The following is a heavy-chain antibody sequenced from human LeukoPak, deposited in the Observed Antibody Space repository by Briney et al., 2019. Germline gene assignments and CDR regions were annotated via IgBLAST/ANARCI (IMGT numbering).Heavy chain of an antibody. CDR3: AILLEDYAFSTGSAKDY. V-gene: IGHV1-24*01. J-gene: IGHJ4*02. CDR2: FDPVDGET. Sequence: GASVKVSCKVSGYSLTQLSMHWVRQGIGRGLEWMGGFDPVDGETIYAQKFQGRVTMTENTSTDTAYMELSSLRSDDTVVYYCAILLEDYAFSTGSAKDYWGQGTLVTVFS. CDR1: GYSLTQLS. D-gene: IGHD3-3*01.